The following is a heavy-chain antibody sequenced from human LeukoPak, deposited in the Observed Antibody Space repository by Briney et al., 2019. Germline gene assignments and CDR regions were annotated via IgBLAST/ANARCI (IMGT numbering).Heavy chain of an antibody. V-gene: IGHV4-59*01. CDR3: ARFSPYDYVWGSSYGDY. CDR1: GGSISSYY. Sequence: PSETLSLTCTVSGGSISSYYWSWIRQPPGKGLEWIGYIYYSGSNNYNPSLKSRVTISVDTSKNQFSLKLSSVTAADTAVYYCARFSPYDYVWGSSYGDYWGQGTLVTVSA. J-gene: IGHJ4*02. D-gene: IGHD3-16*01. CDR2: IYYSGSN.